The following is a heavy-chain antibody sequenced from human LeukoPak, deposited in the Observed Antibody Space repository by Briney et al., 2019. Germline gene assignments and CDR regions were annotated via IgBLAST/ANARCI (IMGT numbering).Heavy chain of an antibody. J-gene: IGHJ4*02. CDR1: GFTFSSHD. D-gene: IGHD1-26*01. Sequence: GGSLRLSCAASGFTFSSHDMHWVRQAPGKGLEWVAFISYDGGKKDYADSVKGRFTISRDNSRNTLYLQMNSLRAEDTALYYCAKVGGRGSYYVRWGQGTLVTVSS. CDR2: ISYDGGKK. CDR3: AKVGGRGSYYVR. V-gene: IGHV3-30*18.